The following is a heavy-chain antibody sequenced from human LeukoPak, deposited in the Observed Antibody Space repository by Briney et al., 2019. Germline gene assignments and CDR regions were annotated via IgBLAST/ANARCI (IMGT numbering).Heavy chain of an antibody. CDR2: INHSGST. V-gene: IGHV4-34*01. Sequence: SETLSLTCAVYGGSSSGYYWSWIRQPPGKGLEWIGEINHSGSTNYNPSLKSRVTISVDTSKNQFSLKLSSVTAADTAVYYCARGPAPGNGMDVWGQGTTVTVSS. D-gene: IGHD6-13*01. CDR3: ARGPAPGNGMDV. J-gene: IGHJ6*02. CDR1: GGSSSGYY.